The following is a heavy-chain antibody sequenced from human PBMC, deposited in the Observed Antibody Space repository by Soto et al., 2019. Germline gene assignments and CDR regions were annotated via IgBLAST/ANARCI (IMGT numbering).Heavy chain of an antibody. V-gene: IGHV4-59*01. CDR3: ARGRTVRNYADDSSDYFYFFDY. CDR2: VYYTGST. CDR1: GDSISTFY. D-gene: IGHD3-22*01. Sequence: SETLSLTCTVSGDSISTFYWGWMRQSPGKELEWIGYVYYTGSTNYNPSLKSRVTISVDRSKNQFSLKLTSANAADTAVYYCARGRTVRNYADDSSDYFYFFDYWGQGTQGTVS. J-gene: IGHJ4*02.